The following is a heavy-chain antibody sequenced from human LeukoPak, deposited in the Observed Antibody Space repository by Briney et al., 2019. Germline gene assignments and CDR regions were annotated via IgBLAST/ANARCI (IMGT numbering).Heavy chain of an antibody. CDR1: GGSFSGYY. CDR2: INHSGST. Sequence: SETLSLTCAVYGGSFSGYYWSWIRQPPGKGLEWIGEINHSGSTNYNPSLKSRATISVDTSKNQFSLKLSSVTAADTAVYYCARAVGATERTDYFDYWGQGTLVTVSS. D-gene: IGHD1-26*01. J-gene: IGHJ4*02. CDR3: ARAVGATERTDYFDY. V-gene: IGHV4-34*01.